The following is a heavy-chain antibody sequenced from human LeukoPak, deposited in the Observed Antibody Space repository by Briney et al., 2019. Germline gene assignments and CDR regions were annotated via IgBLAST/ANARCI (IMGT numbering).Heavy chain of an antibody. CDR3: ARDLTNYYDSSGYPYYYYGMDV. J-gene: IGHJ6*02. CDR2: IWYDGSNK. Sequence: GGSLRLSCAASGFTFSSYGMHWVRQAPGKGLEWVAVIWYDGSNKYYADSVKGRFTISRDNSKNTLYLQMNSLRAEDTAVYYCARDLTNYYDSSGYPYYYYGMDVWGQGTTVTVSS. CDR1: GFTFSSYG. D-gene: IGHD3-22*01. V-gene: IGHV3-33*01.